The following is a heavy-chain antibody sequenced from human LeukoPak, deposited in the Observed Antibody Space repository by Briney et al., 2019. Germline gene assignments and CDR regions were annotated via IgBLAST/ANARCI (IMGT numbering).Heavy chain of an antibody. CDR1: GFTFSSYE. D-gene: IGHD6-19*01. Sequence: GGSLRLSCAASGFTFSSYEMNWVRQAPGKGLEWVSYVSSSGSTIYYADSVKGRFTISRDNAKNSLYLQMNSLRAEDTAVYYCARVSPEGQQWLVHYYYYMDVWGKGTTVTVSS. CDR2: VSSSGSTI. V-gene: IGHV3-48*03. CDR3: ARVSPEGQQWLVHYYYYMDV. J-gene: IGHJ6*03.